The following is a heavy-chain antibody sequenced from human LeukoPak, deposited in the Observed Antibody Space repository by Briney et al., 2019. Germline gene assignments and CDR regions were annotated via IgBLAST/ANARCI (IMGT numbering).Heavy chain of an antibody. CDR1: GGTFSSYA. CDR3: ASTIFGVVIASV. V-gene: IGHV1-69*05. Sequence: ASVKVSCKASGGTFSSYAISWVRQAPGQGLEWMGGIIPIFGTANYAQKFQGRVTITTDESTSTAYMELSSLRSEDTAVYYCASTIFGVVIASVWGQGTLVTVSS. CDR2: IIPIFGTA. D-gene: IGHD3-3*01. J-gene: IGHJ4*02.